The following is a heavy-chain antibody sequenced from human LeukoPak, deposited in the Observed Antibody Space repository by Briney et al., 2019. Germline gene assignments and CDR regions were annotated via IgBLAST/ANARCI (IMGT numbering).Heavy chain of an antibody. CDR2: IKQDGSEK. V-gene: IGHV3-7*01. CDR1: GFTFISYW. J-gene: IGHJ4*01. CDR3: ARDLDGAHFDF. Sequence: GGSLRLSCEASGFTFISYWMGWVRQAPGKGLEWVANIKQDGSEKSYVDSVKGRFTISRDNTKRSLYLLMNGLRADDTAIYYCARDLDGAHFDFWGHGTLVTVSS. D-gene: IGHD4-17*01.